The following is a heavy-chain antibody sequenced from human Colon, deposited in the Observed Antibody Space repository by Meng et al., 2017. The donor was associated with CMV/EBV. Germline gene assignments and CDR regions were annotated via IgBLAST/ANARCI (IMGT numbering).Heavy chain of an antibody. CDR2: ISVSGSTT. D-gene: IGHD3-10*01. Sequence: VQLLGSGGGLVTPGGSLRLSCAASGFTFSSYPMSWVRQAPGKGLEWVSAISVSGSTTYYADSMKGRFTISRDDSKNTLFLQISTLTAEDTAVYYCAKSRGLVSPDFWGQGTLVTVSS. V-gene: IGHV3-23*01. CDR1: GFTFSSYP. CDR3: AKSRGLVSPDF. J-gene: IGHJ4*02.